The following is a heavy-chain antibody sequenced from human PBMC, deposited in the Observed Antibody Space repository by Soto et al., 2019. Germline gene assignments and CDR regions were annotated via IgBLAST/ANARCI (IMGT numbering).Heavy chain of an antibody. V-gene: IGHV4-59*01. CDR3: ARERPDGSRLDP. D-gene: IGHD6-13*01. CDR1: GGSISGYY. J-gene: IGHJ5*02. CDR2: IYYSGTT. Sequence: SETLSLTCTVSGGSISGYYWSWIRQPPGKGLEWIGYIYYSGTTSYNPSLNSRVTMSVDTSKNQFSLKVNSVTAADTAVYYCARERPDGSRLDPWGQGTLVTVSS.